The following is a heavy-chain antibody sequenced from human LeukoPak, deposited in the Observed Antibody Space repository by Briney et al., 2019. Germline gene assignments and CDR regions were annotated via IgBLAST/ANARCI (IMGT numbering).Heavy chain of an antibody. J-gene: IGHJ3*01. CDR3: ARRGDAWEILYSFDV. D-gene: IGHD2-15*01. CDR2: IYYDGST. V-gene: IGHV4-39*01. CDR1: GASLARDMYH. Sequence: SETLSLTCTVSGASLARDMYHWGWVRQSPGKGLEWLGTIYYDGSTFYSPSFKSRVTISINASKKQLSLNLASVTAADAAVYYCARRGDAWEILYSFDVWGQGTAVIVSS.